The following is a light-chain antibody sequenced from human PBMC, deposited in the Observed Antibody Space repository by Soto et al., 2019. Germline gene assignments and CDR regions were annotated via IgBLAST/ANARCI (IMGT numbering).Light chain of an antibody. CDR3: QQYYSVPYT. J-gene: IGKJ2*01. CDR1: QSVLFSSKNKNY. Sequence: IVMTQSPDSLAVSLGERATFNCKSSQSVLFSSKNKNYLAWYQQKPGQPPKLLIYWASTRESGVPDRFSGSGSGTDFTLAISSLQAEDVAVYYCQQYYSVPYTFGQGTKLEIK. V-gene: IGKV4-1*01. CDR2: WAS.